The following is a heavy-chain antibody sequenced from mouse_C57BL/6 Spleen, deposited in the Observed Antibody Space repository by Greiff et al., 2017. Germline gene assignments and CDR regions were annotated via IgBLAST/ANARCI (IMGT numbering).Heavy chain of an antibody. CDR1: GYTFTSSW. D-gene: IGHD3-2*02. J-gene: IGHJ3*01. Sequence: VQLQQPGAELVRPGSSVKLSCKASGYTFTSSWMDWVKQRPGQGLEWIGNIYPSDSETHYNQKFKDKATLTVDKSSSTAYMQLSSLTSEDSAVYYCARGEAAQAAFAYWGQGTLVTVSA. CDR2: IYPSDSET. CDR3: ARGEAAQAAFAY. V-gene: IGHV1-61*01.